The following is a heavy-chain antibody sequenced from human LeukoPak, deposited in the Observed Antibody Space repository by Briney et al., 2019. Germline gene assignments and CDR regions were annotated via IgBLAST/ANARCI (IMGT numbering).Heavy chain of an antibody. D-gene: IGHD6-19*01. J-gene: IGHJ4*02. V-gene: IGHV5-51*01. CDR1: GYSFITSG. Sequence: GESLKISCQASGYSFITSGIGWVRQMPGKGLEWMGVIYPRDSDARYSPSFQGQVTISVDKSINTAYLQWSSLKASGTAVYYCARQYYSSGSFDYWGQGTLVTVAS. CDR2: IYPRDSDA. CDR3: ARQYYSSGSFDY.